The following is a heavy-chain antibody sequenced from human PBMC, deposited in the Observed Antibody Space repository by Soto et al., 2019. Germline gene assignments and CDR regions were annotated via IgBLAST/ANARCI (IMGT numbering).Heavy chain of an antibody. D-gene: IGHD3-10*01. CDR2: ISYDGSNK. J-gene: IGHJ6*02. CDR1: GFIFSKSG. Sequence: PGGSRRLSFGVFGFIFSKSGMHWGRQAPGKGRECVAVISYDGSNKYYTESVKSRFIIVRDTSDNTLYLQMISRRAEDTAFNYCAKYSGSGKTYCYYAMDIWGQGTMVTVSS. V-gene: IGHV3-30*18. CDR3: AKYSGSGKTYCYYAMDI.